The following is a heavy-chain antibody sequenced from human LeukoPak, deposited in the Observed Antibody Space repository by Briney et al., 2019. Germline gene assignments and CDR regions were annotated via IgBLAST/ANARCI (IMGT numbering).Heavy chain of an antibody. Sequence: ASVKVSCKASGYTFTSYGISWVRQAPGQGLEWMGWISAYNGNTNYAQKLQGRVTMTTDTSTSTAYMELRSLRSDDTAVYYCARADIVVVHQHLDYWGQGTLVTVSS. CDR3: ARADIVVVHQHLDY. V-gene: IGHV1-18*01. CDR1: GYTFTSYG. CDR2: ISAYNGNT. D-gene: IGHD2-2*01. J-gene: IGHJ4*02.